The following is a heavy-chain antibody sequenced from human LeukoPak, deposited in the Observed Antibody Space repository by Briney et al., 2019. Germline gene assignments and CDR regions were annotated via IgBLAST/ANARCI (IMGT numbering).Heavy chain of an antibody. Sequence: SETLSLTCTVSGGSISSYYWSWIRQPPGKGLEWIGYIYYSGSTNYNPSLKSRVTISVDTSKNQFSLKLSSVTAADTAVYYCARDRDRAAATHYGMDVWGQGTSVTVSS. V-gene: IGHV4-59*01. CDR3: ARDRDRAAATHYGMDV. J-gene: IGHJ6*02. D-gene: IGHD6-13*01. CDR2: IYYSGST. CDR1: GGSISSYY.